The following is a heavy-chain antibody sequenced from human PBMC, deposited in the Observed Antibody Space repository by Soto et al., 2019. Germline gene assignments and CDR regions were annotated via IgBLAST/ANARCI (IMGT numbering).Heavy chain of an antibody. CDR3: ARGGYGDYVRAINSYMDV. D-gene: IGHD4-17*01. J-gene: IGHJ6*03. V-gene: IGHV1-2*04. Sequence: QVQLVQSGAEVKKPGASVKVSCKASGYTFTGYYMHWVRQAPGQGLEWMGWINPNSGGTNYAQKFQGWVTMTRDTSISTAYMELSRLRSDDTAVYYCARGGYGDYVRAINSYMDVWGKGTTVTVSS. CDR1: GYTFTGYY. CDR2: INPNSGGT.